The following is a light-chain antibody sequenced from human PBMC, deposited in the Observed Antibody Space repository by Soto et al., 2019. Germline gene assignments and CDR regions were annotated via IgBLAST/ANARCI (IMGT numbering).Light chain of an antibody. CDR3: QQLNSYLFT. CDR1: QGISSY. Sequence: DIQLTQSPSFLSASVGGRVTITCRASQGISSYLAWYQQKPGKAPKLLIYAASTLQSGVPSRFSGSGSGTEFTLTIRSLQPEDFATYYCQQLNSYLFTFGPGTKVDIK. V-gene: IGKV1-9*01. CDR2: AAS. J-gene: IGKJ3*01.